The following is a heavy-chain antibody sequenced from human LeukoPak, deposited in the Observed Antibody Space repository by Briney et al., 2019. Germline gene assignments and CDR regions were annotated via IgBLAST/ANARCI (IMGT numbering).Heavy chain of an antibody. CDR2: IIPIFGTA. J-gene: IGHJ4*02. CDR1: GGTFSSYA. D-gene: IGHD1-26*01. Sequence: ASVKVSCKASGGTFSSYAISWVRQAPGQGLEWMGGIIPIFGTANYAQKFQGRVTMTTDTSTSTAYMELRSLRSDDTAVYYCARDKPARRELRGSFDYWGQGTLVTVSS. V-gene: IGHV1-69*05. CDR3: ARDKPARRELRGSFDY.